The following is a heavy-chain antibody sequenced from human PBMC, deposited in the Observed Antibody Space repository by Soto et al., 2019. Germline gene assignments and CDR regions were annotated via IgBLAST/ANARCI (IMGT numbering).Heavy chain of an antibody. Sequence: EVQLVETGGGLIQPGGSLRLSCAASGLTVSSNYMNWVRQAPGKGLEWVSVLYSGGSTHHAGSVKGRFIISRDNSKNTVYLQMNSLRAEDTAVYYCARDRPGDEGDAFDIWGHGTMVTVSS. CDR2: LYSGGST. CDR3: ARDRPGDEGDAFDI. CDR1: GLTVSSNY. J-gene: IGHJ3*02. V-gene: IGHV3-53*02. D-gene: IGHD3-10*01.